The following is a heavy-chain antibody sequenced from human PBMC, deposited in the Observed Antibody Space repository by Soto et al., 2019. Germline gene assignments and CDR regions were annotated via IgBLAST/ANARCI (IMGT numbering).Heavy chain of an antibody. V-gene: IGHV4-31*03. CDR2: IYYSGST. CDR1: AGSISSGGYH. D-gene: IGHD3-22*01. CDR3: ARDRRYYDSSGYSSFDY. J-gene: IGHJ4*02. Sequence: TLSLTCTVSAGSISSGGYHWSWIRQHPGKGLEWIGYIYYSGSTYYNPSLKSRVTISVDTSKNQFSLKLSSVTAADTAVYYCARDRRYYDSSGYSSFDYWGQGTLVTVSS.